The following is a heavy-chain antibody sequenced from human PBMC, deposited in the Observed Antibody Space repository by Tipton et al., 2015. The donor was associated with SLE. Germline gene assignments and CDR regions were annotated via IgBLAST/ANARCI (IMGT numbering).Heavy chain of an antibody. Sequence: TLSLTCTVSGSSITAYYWTWIRQPPGKGLEWIGYVYYSGTTNYNLSLKSRVTISVDTSKNQFSLKLSSVTAADTAVYYCANTHCSGGSCYSVYWGQGTLVTVTS. J-gene: IGHJ4*02. CDR3: ANTHCSGGSCYSVY. V-gene: IGHV4-59*07. CDR1: GSSITAYY. CDR2: VYYSGTT. D-gene: IGHD2-15*01.